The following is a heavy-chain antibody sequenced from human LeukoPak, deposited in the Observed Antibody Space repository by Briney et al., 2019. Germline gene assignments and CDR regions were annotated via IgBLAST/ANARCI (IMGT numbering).Heavy chain of an antibody. Sequence: KPSQTLSLTCTVSGDSITTVYSWSWIRQSPGKGLEWLGYLFHSGNTYYNPSLKSRVSISVDKSDNQFSLKLSSVTAADTAVYYCARDSSSWPDWYFDLWGRGTLVTVSS. CDR3: ARDSSSWPDWYFDL. V-gene: IGHV4-30-2*06. CDR1: GDSITTVYS. CDR2: LFHSGNT. D-gene: IGHD6-13*01. J-gene: IGHJ2*01.